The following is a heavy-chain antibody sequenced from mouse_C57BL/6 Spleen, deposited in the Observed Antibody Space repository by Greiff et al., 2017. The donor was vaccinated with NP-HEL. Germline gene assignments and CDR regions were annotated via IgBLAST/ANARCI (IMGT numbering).Heavy chain of an antibody. J-gene: IGHJ4*01. CDR2: IDPSDSYT. CDR3: ARDTKDY. V-gene: IGHV1-69*01. Sequence: QVQLQQPGAELVMPGASVKLSCKASGYTFTSYWMHWVKQRPGQGLEWIGEIDPSDSYTNYNQKFKGKSTLTVDKSSSTAYMQLSSLTSEDSAVYYCARDTKDYWGQGTSVTVSS. CDR1: GYTFTSYW.